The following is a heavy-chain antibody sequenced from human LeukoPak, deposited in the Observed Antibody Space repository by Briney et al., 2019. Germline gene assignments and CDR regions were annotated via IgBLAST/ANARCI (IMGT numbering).Heavy chain of an antibody. CDR3: ARVAFYGSGILDAFDI. D-gene: IGHD3-10*01. J-gene: IGHJ3*02. Sequence: PSETLSLTCTVPGGSISSYYWSWIRQPPGKGLEWIGYIYYSGSTNYNPSLKSRVTISVDTSKNQFSLKLSSVTAADTAVYYCARVAFYGSGILDAFDIWGQGTMVTVSS. CDR1: GGSISSYY. CDR2: IYYSGST. V-gene: IGHV4-59*01.